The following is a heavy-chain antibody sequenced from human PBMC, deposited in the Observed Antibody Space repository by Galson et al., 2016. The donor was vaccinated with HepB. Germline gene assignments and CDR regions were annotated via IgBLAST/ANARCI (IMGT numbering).Heavy chain of an antibody. CDR1: GDSISRSSYY. CDR2: IYYSGST. D-gene: IGHD1-26*01. V-gene: IGHV4-39*01. Sequence: ETLSLTCTVSGDSISRSSYYWGWIRQSPGKGLEWIGSIYYSGSTSYNLSLKSRVTISLDTSNNQFSLKLSSVTAADTAVYYCSRRDGGMGTTMLDYWGQGTLVTVSS. J-gene: IGHJ4*02. CDR3: SRRDGGMGTTMLDY.